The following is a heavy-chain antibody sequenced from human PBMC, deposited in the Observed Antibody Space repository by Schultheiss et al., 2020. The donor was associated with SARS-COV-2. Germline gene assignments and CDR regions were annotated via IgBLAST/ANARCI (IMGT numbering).Heavy chain of an antibody. CDR2: ISSDGSST. CDR1: GFTFSSYS. CDR3: ARAPRGSWYSFDS. D-gene: IGHD6-13*01. Sequence: GGSLRLSCAASGFTFSSYSMNWVRQAPGKGLEWVSRISSDGSSTSYADSVKGRFTISRDNSKNTLYLQMNSLRAEDTAVYYCARAPRGSWYSFDSWGQGTLVTVSS. V-gene: IGHV3-74*01. J-gene: IGHJ4*02.